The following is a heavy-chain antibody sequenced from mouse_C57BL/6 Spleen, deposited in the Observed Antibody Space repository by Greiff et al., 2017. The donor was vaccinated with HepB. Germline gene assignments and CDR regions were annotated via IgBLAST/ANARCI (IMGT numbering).Heavy chain of an antibody. D-gene: IGHD1-1*01. J-gene: IGHJ1*03. CDR2: INPNNGGT. Sequence: VQLQQSGPELVKPGASVKISCKASGYTFTDYYMNWVKQSHGKSLEWIGDINPNNGGTSYNQKFKGKATLTVDKSSSTAYMELRSLTSEDSAVYYCARGTVVARNFDVWGTGTTVTVSS. V-gene: IGHV1-26*01. CDR3: ARGTVVARNFDV. CDR1: GYTFTDYY.